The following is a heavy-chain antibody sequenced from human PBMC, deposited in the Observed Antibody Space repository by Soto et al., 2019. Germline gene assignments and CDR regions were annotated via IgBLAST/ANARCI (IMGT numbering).Heavy chain of an antibody. CDR1: GFTVSSNY. D-gene: IGHD3-10*01. Sequence: GGSLRLSCAASGFTVSSNYMIWVRQAPGKGLEWVSAISGSGGSTYYGDSVKGRFTISRDNSKNTLYVQMNSLRAEATAVDYWAKEVGVGYYGSASYYFDYWGQGTLVTVSS. J-gene: IGHJ4*02. CDR2: ISGSGGST. CDR3: AKEVGVGYYGSASYYFDY. V-gene: IGHV3-23*01.